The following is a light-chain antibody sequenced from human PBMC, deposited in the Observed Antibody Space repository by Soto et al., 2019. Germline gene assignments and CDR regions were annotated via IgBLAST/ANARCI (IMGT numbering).Light chain of an antibody. J-gene: IGLJ2*01. CDR1: TSNIGNNY. CDR3: AAWDDTLSGPDVV. V-gene: IGLV1-47*01. Sequence: QAVVTQPPSASGNPGQRVTISCSGGTSNIGNNYVYWYQQLPGTAPKLLIYRNNQRPSGVPDRFSGSKSGTSASLAISGLRSEDEADYYCAAWDDTLSGPDVVFGGGTKLTVL. CDR2: RNN.